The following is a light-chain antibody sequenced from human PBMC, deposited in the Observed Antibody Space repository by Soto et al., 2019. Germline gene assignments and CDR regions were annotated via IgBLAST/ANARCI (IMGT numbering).Light chain of an antibody. CDR3: QQYNDWPPKIT. Sequence: ETVMTQSPASLSVSPGERVTLSCRASQSVSSNLAWYQQKPGQAPRLLVYDASTRATGIPARFSGGGSGTEFTLTISSLQSEDSAVYYCQQYNDWPPKITFGGGTKVEIK. V-gene: IGKV3-15*01. CDR1: QSVSSN. J-gene: IGKJ4*01. CDR2: DAS.